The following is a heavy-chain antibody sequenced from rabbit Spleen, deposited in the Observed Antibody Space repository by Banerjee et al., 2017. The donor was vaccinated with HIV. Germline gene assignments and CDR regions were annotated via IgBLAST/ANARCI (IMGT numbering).Heavy chain of an antibody. CDR2: IYIGDADT. D-gene: IGHD8-1*01. J-gene: IGHJ6*01. CDR1: GFSSSSSYW. Sequence: QSLEESGGDLVKPGASLTLTCTASGFSSSSSYWIWWVRQAPGKGLEWIACIYIGDADTYYASWAKGRFTISKTSSTTVTLQMTSLTAADTATYFCARDSGSSFSSYGMDLWGPGTLVTVS. V-gene: IGHV1S40*01. CDR3: ARDSGSSFSSYGMDL.